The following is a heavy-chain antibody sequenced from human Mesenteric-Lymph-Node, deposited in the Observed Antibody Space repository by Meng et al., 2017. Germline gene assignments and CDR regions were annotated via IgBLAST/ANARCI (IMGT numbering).Heavy chain of an antibody. CDR1: GGSISSGGHS. V-gene: IGHV4-31*03. CDR2: IYYSGST. J-gene: IGHJ4*01. D-gene: IGHD3-22*01. Sequence: QVQLQESGPGLVKPSQTLSLTCTFSGGSISSGGHSWSWIRQHPGKGLEWIADIYYSGSTYYNPSLKSRVILSVDTSKNQFSLKLSSVTAADTAVYYCARVDSSGYFPDYWGQGTLVTVSS. CDR3: ARVDSSGYFPDY.